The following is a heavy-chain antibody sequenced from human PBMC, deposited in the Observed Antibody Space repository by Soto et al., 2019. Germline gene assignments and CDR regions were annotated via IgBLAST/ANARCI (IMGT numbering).Heavy chain of an antibody. Sequence: ASVKVSCKASGYTFTGYYMHWVRQAPGQGLEWMGWINPNSGGTNYAQKFQGWVTMTRDTSISTAYMELSRLRSDDTAVYYCARAPDIVVVPAAIPREDYYYGMDVWGQGTTVTVSS. D-gene: IGHD2-2*02. CDR2: INPNSGGT. J-gene: IGHJ6*02. CDR3: ARAPDIVVVPAAIPREDYYYGMDV. V-gene: IGHV1-2*04. CDR1: GYTFTGYY.